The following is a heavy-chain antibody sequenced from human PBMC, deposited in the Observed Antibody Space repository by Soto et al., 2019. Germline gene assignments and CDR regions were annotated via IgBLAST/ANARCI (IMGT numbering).Heavy chain of an antibody. Sequence: GGSLRLSCAASGFTVSSNYMSWVRQAPGKGLEWVSVIYSGGSTYYADSVKGRFTISRDNSKNTLYLQMNSLRAEDTAVYYCAKDLQFSGWLSAQTFDYWGQGTLVTVSS. V-gene: IGHV3-53*01. CDR2: IYSGGST. CDR1: GFTVSSNY. J-gene: IGHJ4*02. CDR3: AKDLQFSGWLSAQTFDY. D-gene: IGHD6-19*01.